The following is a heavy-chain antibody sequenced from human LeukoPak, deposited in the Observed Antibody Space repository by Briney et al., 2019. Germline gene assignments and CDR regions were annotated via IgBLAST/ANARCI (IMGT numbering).Heavy chain of an antibody. D-gene: IGHD6-19*01. CDR1: GYTFTSYG. Sequence: ASVKVSCKASGYTFTSYGISWVRQAPGQGLEWMGWISAYNGNTNYAQKLQGRVTMTTDTSTSTAYMALRSLRSDDTAVYYCARDRYSSGWTSYSGMDVWGQGTTVTVSS. J-gene: IGHJ6*02. CDR3: ARDRYSSGWTSYSGMDV. CDR2: ISAYNGNT. V-gene: IGHV1-18*01.